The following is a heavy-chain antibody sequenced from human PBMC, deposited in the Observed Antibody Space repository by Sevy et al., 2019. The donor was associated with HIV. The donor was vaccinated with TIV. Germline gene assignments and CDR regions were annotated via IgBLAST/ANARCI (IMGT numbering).Heavy chain of an antibody. V-gene: IGHV4-30-4*01. CDR3: ARDAIEYTSSSVWFDP. D-gene: IGHD6-6*01. Sequence: SETLSLTCTVSGGSISSGNYYWHWIRQPPGKGLEWIGYISYTGNTYYNPSLKSPVTISVDTSNKQFSMRLTSVTAADAAVYYCARDAIEYTSSSVWFDPWGQGTLVTVSS. J-gene: IGHJ5*02. CDR2: ISYTGNT. CDR1: GGSISSGNYY.